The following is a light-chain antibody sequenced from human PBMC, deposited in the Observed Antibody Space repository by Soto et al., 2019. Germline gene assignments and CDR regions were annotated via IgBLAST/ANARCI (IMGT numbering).Light chain of an antibody. CDR2: KAS. CDR1: QSISSW. J-gene: IGKJ1*01. Sequence: DILMTQSPSTLSASVGDRVTITCRASQSISSWLAWYQQKPGKAPKLLIYKASSLESGVPSRFSGSGSGTEFTLTISSLQPGDFATYYCQQYHTYPWTFGQGTNVEIK. V-gene: IGKV1-5*03. CDR3: QQYHTYPWT.